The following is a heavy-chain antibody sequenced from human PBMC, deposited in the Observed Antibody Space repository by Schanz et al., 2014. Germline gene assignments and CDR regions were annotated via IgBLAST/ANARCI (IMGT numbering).Heavy chain of an antibody. CDR3: ARDGVDAAAGGNY. CDR1: GYTFTSYG. J-gene: IGHJ4*02. V-gene: IGHV1-46*03. Sequence: QVQLVQSGAEVKKPGASVKVSCKASGYTFTSYGINWVRQAPGQGLEWMGIINPSGGSTTYAQKFQGRVTMTRDTSTSTVYMELSSLRSEDTAVYYCARDGVDAAAGGNYWGQGTLVTVSS. D-gene: IGHD6-13*01. CDR2: INPSGGST.